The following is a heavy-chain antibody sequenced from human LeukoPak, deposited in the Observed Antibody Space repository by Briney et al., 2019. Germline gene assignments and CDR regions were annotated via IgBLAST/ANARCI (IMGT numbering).Heavy chain of an antibody. CDR3: ARVEVGSYFSDY. Sequence: ASVKVSCKASGYTFTGYYMHWVRQAPGQGLEWMGWMNPNSGGTNYAQKFQGRVTMTRDTSISTAYMELSSLRSEDTAVYYCARVEVGSYFSDYWGQGTLVTVSS. CDR1: GYTFTGYY. V-gene: IGHV1-2*02. J-gene: IGHJ4*02. CDR2: MNPNSGGT. D-gene: IGHD1-26*01.